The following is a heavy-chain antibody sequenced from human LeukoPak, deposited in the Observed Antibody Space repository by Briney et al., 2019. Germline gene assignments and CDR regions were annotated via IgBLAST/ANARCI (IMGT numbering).Heavy chain of an antibody. V-gene: IGHV5-51*01. CDR2: IYPGDFDT. D-gene: IGHD6-13*01. CDR1: GYRFTSYW. CDR3: ARPRGAWYNAFDI. J-gene: IGHJ3*02. Sequence: PGESLKISCKGSGYRFTSYWIGCVRQMPGKGLEWMGIIYPGDFDTRYSPPFEGQVTISADKSISTAYLQWTSLKASDSAMYYCARPRGAWYNAFDIWGQGTMVTVSS.